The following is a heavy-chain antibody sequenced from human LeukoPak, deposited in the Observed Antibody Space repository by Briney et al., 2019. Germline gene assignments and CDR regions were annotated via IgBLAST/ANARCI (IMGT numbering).Heavy chain of an antibody. CDR3: ARDWKGTEDY. Sequence: ASVKVSCKASGYTFTSYGISWVRQAPGQGLEWMGIINPSGGSTSYTQKFQGRVTMTRDTSTSTVYMELSSLRSEDTAVYYCARDWKGTEDYWGQGTLVTVSS. V-gene: IGHV1-46*01. D-gene: IGHD1-7*01. CDR1: GYTFTSYG. J-gene: IGHJ4*02. CDR2: INPSGGST.